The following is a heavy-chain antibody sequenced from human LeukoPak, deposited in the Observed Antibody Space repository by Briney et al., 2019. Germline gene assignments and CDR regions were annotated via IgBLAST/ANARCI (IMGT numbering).Heavy chain of an antibody. D-gene: IGHD3-22*01. Sequence: TSETLSLTCTVSGGSISSSGYYWGCLRQPPGKGLEWIGSIHYSGKTYYSTSLKGRVTISVDTSKNQFSLKLSSVTAADTAVYYCARTDSSGYGGAFDIWGQGTMVTVSS. J-gene: IGHJ3*02. CDR3: ARTDSSGYGGAFDI. V-gene: IGHV4-39*07. CDR1: GGSISSSGYY. CDR2: IHYSGKT.